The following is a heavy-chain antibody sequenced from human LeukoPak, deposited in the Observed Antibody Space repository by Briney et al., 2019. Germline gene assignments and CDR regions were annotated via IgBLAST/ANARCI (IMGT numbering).Heavy chain of an antibody. J-gene: IGHJ6*02. V-gene: IGHV4-59*01. CDR1: GGSISSYY. CDR3: AREQAGYYPHYYYYGMDV. D-gene: IGHD3-9*01. CDR2: IYYSGST. Sequence: SETLSLTCTASGGSISSYYWSWIRQPPGKGLEWIGYIYYSGSTNYNPSLKSRVTISVDTSKNQFSLKLSSVTAADTAVYYCAREQAGYYPHYYYYGMDVWGQGTTVTVSS.